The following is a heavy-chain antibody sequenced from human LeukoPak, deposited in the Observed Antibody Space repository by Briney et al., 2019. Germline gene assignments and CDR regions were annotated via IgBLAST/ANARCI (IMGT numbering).Heavy chain of an antibody. CDR1: GYTFTGYY. V-gene: IGHV1-2*06. CDR3: ATFSYSGSYRPDY. Sequence: ASVKVSCKASGYTFTGYYMHWVRQAPGQGLEWMGRINPNSGGTNYAQKFQGRVTMTRDASISTAYMELSRLRSDDTAVYSCATFSYSGSYRPDYWGQGTLVTVSS. D-gene: IGHD1-26*01. CDR2: INPNSGGT. J-gene: IGHJ4*02.